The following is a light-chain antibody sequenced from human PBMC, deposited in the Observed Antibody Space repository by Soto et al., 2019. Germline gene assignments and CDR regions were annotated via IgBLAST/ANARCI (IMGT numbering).Light chain of an antibody. CDR1: QSVSSSH. CDR2: GAS. V-gene: IGKV3-20*01. Sequence: EIVLTQSPGTLSLSPGERATLSCRASQSVSSSHLAWYQQKPGQAPRLLIYGASTRATGIPDRFSGSGSGTDFTLTISRLEPEDFAVYYCQQFGSPLTFGGGTEVEIK. CDR3: QQFGSPLT. J-gene: IGKJ4*01.